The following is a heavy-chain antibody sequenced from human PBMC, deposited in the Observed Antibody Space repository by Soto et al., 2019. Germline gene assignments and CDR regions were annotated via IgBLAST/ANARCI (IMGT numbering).Heavy chain of an antibody. CDR1: GGSISSYY. CDR2: IYYSGST. CDR3: ARGRGGLVRFDY. D-gene: IGHD3-9*01. Sequence: PSETLSLTCTVSGGSISSYYWSWIRQPPGKGLEWIGYIYYSGSTNYNPSLKSRVTISVDTSKNQFSLKLSSVTAADTAVYYCARGRGGLVRFDYWGQGTLVTVSS. V-gene: IGHV4-59*08. J-gene: IGHJ4*02.